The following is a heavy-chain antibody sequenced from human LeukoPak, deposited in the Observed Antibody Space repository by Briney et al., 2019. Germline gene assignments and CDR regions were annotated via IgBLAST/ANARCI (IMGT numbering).Heavy chain of an antibody. V-gene: IGHV3-48*01. Sequence: GGSLRLSCAASGLTFSTYGMSWVRQAPGKGLEWVSYISSSSSNIYYADSVRGRFTVSRDNAKKSPYLQMNSLRAEDTAVYYCARDLQVWAYYFDYWGQGTLVTVSS. D-gene: IGHD3-16*01. CDR2: ISSSSSNI. J-gene: IGHJ4*02. CDR1: GLTFSTYG. CDR3: ARDLQVWAYYFDY.